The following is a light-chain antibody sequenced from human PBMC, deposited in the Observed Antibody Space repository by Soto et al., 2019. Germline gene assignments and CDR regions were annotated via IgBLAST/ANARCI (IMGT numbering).Light chain of an antibody. CDR2: WAS. CDR3: QQYHSAPQS. Sequence: DIVMTQSPDSLAVSLGERATINCKSSQSVLYSPNNKNYLAWYQQKPGQPPKLLIYWASTRESGVPDRFSGSGSGTDFTRTISSLQAEDLAFYYCQQYHSAPQSFGQGTKVEIK. J-gene: IGKJ1*01. V-gene: IGKV4-1*01. CDR1: QSVLYSPNNKNY.